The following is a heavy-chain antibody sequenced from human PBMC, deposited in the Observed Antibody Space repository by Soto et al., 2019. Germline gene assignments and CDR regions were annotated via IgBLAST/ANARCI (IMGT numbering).Heavy chain of an antibody. CDR3: ARSWYATPYSYYYYGMDV. J-gene: IGHJ6*02. D-gene: IGHD2-8*01. V-gene: IGHV4-34*01. CDR1: GGSFSGYY. CDR2: INHSGST. Sequence: LSLTCAVYGGSFSGYYWSWIRQPPGKGLEWIGEINHSGSTNYNPSLKSRVTISVDTSKNQFSLKLSSVTAADTAVYYCARSWYATPYSYYYYGMDVWGQGTTVTVSS.